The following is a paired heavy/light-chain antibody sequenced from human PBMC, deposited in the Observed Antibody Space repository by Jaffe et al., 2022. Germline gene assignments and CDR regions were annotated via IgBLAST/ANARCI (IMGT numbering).Heavy chain of an antibody. V-gene: IGHV3-21*02. CDR2: ISTKSNYI. Sequence: EVQLVESGGGLVKPGGSLTLSCAASGFLFSSYTMNWVRQAPGKGLEWVSSISTKSNYIHYADSVKGRFTVSRDNTNNSLYLQMNSLRAEDTAVYYCVRDFAVTTLELCWGQGTLVTVSS. CDR3: VRDFAVTTLELC. D-gene: IGHD4-17*01. CDR1: GFLFSSYT. J-gene: IGHJ4*02.
Light chain of an antibody. CDR2: KAS. CDR3: QQYQAYPWT. CDR1: QSISHW. Sequence: DIQMTQSPSTLSGSVGDRVTFTCRASQSISHWLAWYQQKPGKAPKLLIYKASILESGVPSRFSGSGSGTDFTLAISSLQPDDFATYYCQQYQAYPWTFGQGTKVEVK. J-gene: IGKJ1*01. V-gene: IGKV1-5*03.